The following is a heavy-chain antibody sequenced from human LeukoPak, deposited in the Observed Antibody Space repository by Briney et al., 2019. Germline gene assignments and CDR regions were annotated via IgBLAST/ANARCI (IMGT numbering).Heavy chain of an antibody. CDR1: GGSISSYY. J-gene: IGHJ6*02. Sequence: ASETLSLTCTVSGGSISSYYWSWIRQPPGKGLEWIGYIYYSGSTNYNPSLKSRVTISVDASKNQFSLKLSSVTAADTAVYYCARITYCSGGSCSYGMDVWGQGTTVTVSS. CDR2: IYYSGST. CDR3: ARITYCSGGSCSYGMDV. D-gene: IGHD2-15*01. V-gene: IGHV4-59*01.